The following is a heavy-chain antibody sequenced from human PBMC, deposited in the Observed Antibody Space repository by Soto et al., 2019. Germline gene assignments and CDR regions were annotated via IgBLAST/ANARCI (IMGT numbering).Heavy chain of an antibody. V-gene: IGHV3-23*04. D-gene: IGHD1-26*01. CDR3: AKRPRALLTFDY. CDR2: ISDSGGTS. CDR1: GFIFSNYV. Sequence: EVQLVDSGGGLVQPGGSLRLSCAASGFIFSNYVMSWVRQAPGKGLEWVSSISDSGGTSYYADSVKGRFTISRDNSKITLYRQMNRRRAEDTAIYYCAKRPRALLTFDYWGQGTLVTVSS. J-gene: IGHJ4*02.